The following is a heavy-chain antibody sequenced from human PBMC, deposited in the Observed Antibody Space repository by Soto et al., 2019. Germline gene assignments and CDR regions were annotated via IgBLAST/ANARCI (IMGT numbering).Heavy chain of an antibody. V-gene: IGHV3-30-3*01. D-gene: IGHD2-21*02. Sequence: QVQLVESGGGVVQPGRSLRLSCAASGFTFSSYAMDWVRQAPGKGLEWVAVISYDGSNKYYADSVKGRFTISRDNSKNTLYLQMNSLRAEDTAVYYCARGRVAMVVTAIPSRFDYWGQGTLVTVSS. CDR3: ARGRVAMVVTAIPSRFDY. CDR1: GFTFSSYA. CDR2: ISYDGSNK. J-gene: IGHJ4*02.